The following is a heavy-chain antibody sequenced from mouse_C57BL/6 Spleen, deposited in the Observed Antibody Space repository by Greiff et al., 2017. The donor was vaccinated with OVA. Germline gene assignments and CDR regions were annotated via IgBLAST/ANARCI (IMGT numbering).Heavy chain of an antibody. V-gene: IGHV1-19*01. CDR3: ARRTTVVAKDWFAY. Sequence: EVQLQQSGPVLVKPGASVKMSCKASGYTFTDYYMNWVKQSHGKSLEWIGVINPYNGGTSYNQKFKGKATLTVDKSSSTAYMELNSLTSEDSAVYDCARRTTVVAKDWFAYWGQGTLVTVSA. D-gene: IGHD1-1*01. CDR1: GYTFTDYY. J-gene: IGHJ3*01. CDR2: INPYNGGT.